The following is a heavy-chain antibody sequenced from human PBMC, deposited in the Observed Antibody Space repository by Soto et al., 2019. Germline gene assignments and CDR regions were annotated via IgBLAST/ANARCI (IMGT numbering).Heavy chain of an antibody. CDR3: ARGAAAASQGPYYYYGMDV. D-gene: IGHD6-13*01. Sequence: PGEALKLSCKGSGYSFTSYWIGWVRQMPGKGLEWMGIIYPGDSDTRYSPSFQGQVTISADKSISTAYLQWSSLKASDTAMYYCARGAAAASQGPYYYYGMDVWGQGTTVTVAS. CDR2: IYPGDSDT. V-gene: IGHV5-51*01. J-gene: IGHJ6*02. CDR1: GYSFTSYW.